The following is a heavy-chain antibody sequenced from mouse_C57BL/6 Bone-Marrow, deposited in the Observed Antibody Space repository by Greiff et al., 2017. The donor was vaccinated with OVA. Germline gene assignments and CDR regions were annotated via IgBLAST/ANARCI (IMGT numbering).Heavy chain of an antibody. CDR1: GYTFTSYW. CDR2: IDPHSGGT. CDR3: AVKERDWFAY. Sequence: VQLQQPGAELVKPGASVKLSCKASGYTFTSYWMHWVKQRPGRGLEWIGRIDPHSGGTKYNEKFKSKATLTVDKPSSTAYMQLSCLTSEDSAVYYCAVKERDWFAYWGQGTLVTVSA. V-gene: IGHV1-72*01. J-gene: IGHJ3*01.